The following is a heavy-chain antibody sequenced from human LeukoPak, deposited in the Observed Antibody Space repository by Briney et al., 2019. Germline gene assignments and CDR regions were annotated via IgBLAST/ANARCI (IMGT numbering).Heavy chain of an antibody. V-gene: IGHV3-21*01. J-gene: IGHJ3*02. CDR3: AREYCSGDSCYNDAFDI. D-gene: IGHD2-15*01. CDR2: ISSSSSYI. CDR1: GFTFSSYS. Sequence: GGSLRLSCAASGFTFSSYSMNWVRQAPGKGLEGVSSISSSSSYIYYADSVKGRFTISRDNTKNSLYLQMNSLRAEDTAVYYCAREYCSGDSCYNDAFDIWGQGTMVTVSS.